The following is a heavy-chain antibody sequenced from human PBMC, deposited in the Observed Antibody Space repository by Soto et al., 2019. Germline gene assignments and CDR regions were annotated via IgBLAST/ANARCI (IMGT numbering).Heavy chain of an antibody. CDR2: IHPNSGDT. Sequence: ASVKVSCKASGYTFTDYYMHWMRQAPGQGLEWMGWIHPNSGDTSYAQKFQGWVTMTRDTSISTAYLELSRLKSDDTAVYYFARVNYYGSGNDYYYGMDVWGHGTTVTVSS. CDR1: GYTFTDYY. J-gene: IGHJ6*02. CDR3: ARVNYYGSGNDYYYGMDV. D-gene: IGHD3-10*01. V-gene: IGHV1-2*04.